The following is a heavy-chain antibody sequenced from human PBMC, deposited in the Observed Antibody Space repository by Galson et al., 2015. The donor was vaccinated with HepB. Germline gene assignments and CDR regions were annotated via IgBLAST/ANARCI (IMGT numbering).Heavy chain of an antibody. D-gene: IGHD1-1*01. J-gene: IGHJ3*02. CDR3: ARAPGSDALDI. V-gene: IGHV1-46*03. Sequence: SVKVSCKASGYTFTSYYMHWVRQAPGQGLEWMGLINPTGGSTRYTEEFQDRVTMTRDTSTSTVYMELSSLRSADTAVYYCARAPGSDALDIWGQGTMVTVSS. CDR1: GYTFTSYY. CDR2: INPTGGST.